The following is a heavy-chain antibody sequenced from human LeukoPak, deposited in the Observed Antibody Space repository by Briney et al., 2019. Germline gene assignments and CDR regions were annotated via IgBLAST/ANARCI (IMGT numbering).Heavy chain of an antibody. D-gene: IGHD1-26*01. Sequence: GGSLRLSCSAFGFTLSHYWMTWVRQAPGKGLEWVASIKEDGSEKSYVDSVKGRFTISRDNAKNSLYLQMNSLGAEDTAVYYCVRGGSYTFDPWGQGILDSVSS. CDR1: GFTLSHYW. CDR3: VRGGSYTFDP. CDR2: IKEDGSEK. J-gene: IGHJ5*02. V-gene: IGHV3-7*01.